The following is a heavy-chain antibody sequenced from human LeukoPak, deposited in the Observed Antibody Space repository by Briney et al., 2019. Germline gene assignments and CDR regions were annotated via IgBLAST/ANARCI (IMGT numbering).Heavy chain of an antibody. Sequence: PGGSLRLSCAAPGFTFSSYAMSWVRQAPGKGLEWVSAISGSGGSTYYADSVKGRFTISRDNSKNTLYLQMNSLRAEDTAVYYCASEQWLFTWGFDYWGQGTLVTVSS. V-gene: IGHV3-23*01. CDR1: GFTFSSYA. CDR2: ISGSGGST. D-gene: IGHD3-22*01. CDR3: ASEQWLFTWGFDY. J-gene: IGHJ4*02.